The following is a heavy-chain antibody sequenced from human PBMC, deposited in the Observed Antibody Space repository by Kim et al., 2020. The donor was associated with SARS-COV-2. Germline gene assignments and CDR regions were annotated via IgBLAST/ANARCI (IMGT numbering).Heavy chain of an antibody. CDR3: ARGIIAAAGPDYYYGMDV. V-gene: IGHV3-33*05. CDR2: ISYDGSNK. CDR1: GFTFSSYG. J-gene: IGHJ6*02. D-gene: IGHD6-13*01. Sequence: GGSLRLSCAASGFTFSSYGMHWVRQAPGKGLEWVAVISYDGSNKYYADSVKGRFTISRDNSKNTLYLQMNSLRAEDTAVYYCARGIIAAAGPDYYYGMDVWGQGTTVTVSS.